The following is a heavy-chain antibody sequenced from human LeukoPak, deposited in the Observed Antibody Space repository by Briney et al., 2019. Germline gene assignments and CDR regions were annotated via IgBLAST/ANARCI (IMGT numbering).Heavy chain of an antibody. CDR1: GFTFSDAW. CDR3: TRRKYNTLLS. V-gene: IGHV3-15*01. Sequence: GCLRLSCAASGFTFSDAWMSWGRQAPGKGLEWVGRIKSKTGGGTTDYAAPVKGRFTISRDDTKNTLSLQMHNLKTEDTAVSYCTRRKYNTLLSWGPGNLVTVSS. D-gene: IGHD1-14*01. CDR2: IKSKTGGGTT. J-gene: IGHJ5*02.